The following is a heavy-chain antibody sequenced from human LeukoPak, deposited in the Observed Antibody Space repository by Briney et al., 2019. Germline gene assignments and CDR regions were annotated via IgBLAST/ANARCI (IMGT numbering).Heavy chain of an antibody. V-gene: IGHV4-59*01. CDR2: IYYSGST. Sequence: LETLSLTCTVSGGSISSYYWSWIRQPPGKGLDWIGYIYYSGSTNYNPSLKSRVTTSVDTSKNQFSLKLSSVTAADTAVYYCARVGDNYDSSGYFGSWGQGTLVTVSS. D-gene: IGHD3-22*01. CDR1: GGSISSYY. CDR3: ARVGDNYDSSGYFGS. J-gene: IGHJ4*02.